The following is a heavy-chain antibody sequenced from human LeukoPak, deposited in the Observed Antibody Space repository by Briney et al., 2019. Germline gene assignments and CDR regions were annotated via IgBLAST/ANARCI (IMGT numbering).Heavy chain of an antibody. J-gene: IGHJ4*02. Sequence: ASVKVSCKASGYTFTGYYMHWVRQAPGQGLEWMGWINPNSGGTNYAQKFQGRVTMTRDTSISTAYMELSRLRSDDTAVYYCARAEYGSGSYHPDCWGQGTLVTVSS. D-gene: IGHD3-10*01. CDR3: ARAEYGSGSYHPDC. CDR1: GYTFTGYY. V-gene: IGHV1-2*02. CDR2: INPNSGGT.